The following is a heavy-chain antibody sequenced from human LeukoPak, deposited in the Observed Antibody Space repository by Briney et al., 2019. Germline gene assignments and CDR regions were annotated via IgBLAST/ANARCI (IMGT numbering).Heavy chain of an antibody. V-gene: IGHV3-23*01. D-gene: IGHD2-15*01. CDR2: ISGSGGTT. J-gene: IGHJ4*02. CDR3: AKDRLVVAYFDY. CDR1: GFTFSNYG. Sequence: PGGSLRLSCTASGFTFSNYGMSWVRQSPGKGLEWVSGISGSGGTTYYTDSVRGRFIISRDNSKNQLYLQMNSLRAEDAARYYCAKDRLVVAYFDYWGQGTPVTVSS.